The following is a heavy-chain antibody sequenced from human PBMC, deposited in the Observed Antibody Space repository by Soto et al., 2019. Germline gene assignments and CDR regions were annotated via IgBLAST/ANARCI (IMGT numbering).Heavy chain of an antibody. CDR3: ARGWIGWRVGLDY. CDR1: GGSFSGYY. CDR2: INHSGST. V-gene: IGHV4-34*01. J-gene: IGHJ4*02. D-gene: IGHD6-19*01. Sequence: QVQLQQWGAGLLKPSETLSLTCAVYGGSFSGYYWSWIRQPPGKGLEWIGEINHSGSTNYNPSLKSRVTISVDTSKNQFSLKLSSVTAADTAVYYCARGWIGWRVGLDYWGQGTLVTVSS.